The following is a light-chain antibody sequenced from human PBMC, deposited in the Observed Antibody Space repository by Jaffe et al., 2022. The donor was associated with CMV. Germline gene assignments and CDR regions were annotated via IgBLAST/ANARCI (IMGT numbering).Light chain of an antibody. CDR3: QQNNNWPFT. V-gene: IGKV3-15*01. CDR2: GAS. CDR1: QSVSSN. Sequence: EIVMTQSPATLSMSPGERATVSCRASQSVSSNLAWYQQKPGQAPRLLIYGASTRATGIPARFSGSGSGTEFTLTISSLQSEDFAVYYCQQNNNWPFTFGQGTKLEIK. J-gene: IGKJ2*01.